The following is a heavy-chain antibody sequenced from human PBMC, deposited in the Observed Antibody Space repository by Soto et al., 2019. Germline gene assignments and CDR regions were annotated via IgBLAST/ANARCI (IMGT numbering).Heavy chain of an antibody. J-gene: IGHJ6*02. CDR2: IDPTDSYT. Sequence: PGESLKISCKGSGYSFTSYWISWVRQMPGKGLEWMGRIDPTDSYTNYSPSFQGHVTISSDKSISTAYLQWSSLKASDTAMYYCATRIQVGYYYGMDVWGQGTTVTVSS. CDR3: ATRIQVGYYYGMDV. CDR1: GYSFTSYW. D-gene: IGHD5-18*01. V-gene: IGHV5-10-1*01.